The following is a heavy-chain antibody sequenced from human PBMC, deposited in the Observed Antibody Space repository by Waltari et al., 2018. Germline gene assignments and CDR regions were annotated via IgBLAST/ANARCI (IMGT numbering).Heavy chain of an antibody. Sequence: EVQLVESGGGVIQPGGSLRLSCAASGFIVSTNYMSWVRQAPGKGLEWVSVIYNDGTKIYADSVKGRFTVSRDNSKKMVHLQMDSLRAEDTAVYYCATDGDGDCSLCLAQWGQGTLVTVSS. CDR2: IYNDGTK. CDR3: ATDGDGDCSLCLAQ. V-gene: IGHV3-53*01. CDR1: GFIVSTNY. D-gene: IGHD2-21*02. J-gene: IGHJ4*02.